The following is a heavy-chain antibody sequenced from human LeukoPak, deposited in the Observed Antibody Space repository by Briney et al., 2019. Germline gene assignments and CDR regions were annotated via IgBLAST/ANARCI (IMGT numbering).Heavy chain of an antibody. Sequence: PGGSLTLSCVASGFIFSNYYVSWVRQAPGNGLEWLAYVRGSGSTKYYADSVKAPFTISRDNSKNSLYLYMNRLRAGDTAVCYCARFYGSGTYEAFDTWGQGTWFTVSS. CDR1: GFIFSNYY. J-gene: IGHJ3*02. V-gene: IGHV3-48*03. CDR2: VRGSGSTK. CDR3: ARFYGSGTYEAFDT. D-gene: IGHD3-10*01.